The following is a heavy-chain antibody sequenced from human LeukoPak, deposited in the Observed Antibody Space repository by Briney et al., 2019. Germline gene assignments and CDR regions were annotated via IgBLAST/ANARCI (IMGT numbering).Heavy chain of an antibody. CDR1: GGSIISYY. J-gene: IGHJ4*02. CDR3: ARATRWVPFVY. Sequence: PSETLSLTCTVSGGSIISYYWSWIRQPAGKGLEWIGCIYTGGSTNYNPSLKSRLTISVDKSKNQFSLKLSSVTAADTAVYYCARATRWVPFVYWGQGTLATVSS. V-gene: IGHV4-4*07. CDR2: IYTGGST. D-gene: IGHD4-23*01.